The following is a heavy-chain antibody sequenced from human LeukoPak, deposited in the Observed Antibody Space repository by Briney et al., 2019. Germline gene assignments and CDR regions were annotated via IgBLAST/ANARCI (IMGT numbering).Heavy chain of an antibody. V-gene: IGHV1-46*01. D-gene: IGHD2-2*01. CDR3: ARGLLSIVPAANDYYYYYGMDV. CDR1: GYTFTSYY. CDR2: INPSGGST. J-gene: IGHJ6*02. Sequence: ASVKVSCKASGYTFTSYYMHWVRQAPGQGLEWMGIINPSGGSTSCAQKFQGRVTMTRDTSTSTVYMELSSLRSEDTAVYYCARGLLSIVPAANDYYYYYGMDVWGQGTTVTVSS.